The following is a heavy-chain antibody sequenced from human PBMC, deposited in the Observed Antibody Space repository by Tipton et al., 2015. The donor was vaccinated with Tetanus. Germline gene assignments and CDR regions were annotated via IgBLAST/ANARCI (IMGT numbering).Heavy chain of an antibody. Sequence: TLSLTCTVSGGSISAYYWSWIRQPPGKGLEWIGYIYFDGSTKYNPSLKSRVTISVDPSKTQFSLNLRSVTAADTAVYYCARDSRVLGPWFYWGQGTLVTVSS. CDR3: ARDSRVLGPWFY. CDR2: IYFDGST. D-gene: IGHD3-16*01. V-gene: IGHV4-59*12. J-gene: IGHJ4*02. CDR1: GGSISAYY.